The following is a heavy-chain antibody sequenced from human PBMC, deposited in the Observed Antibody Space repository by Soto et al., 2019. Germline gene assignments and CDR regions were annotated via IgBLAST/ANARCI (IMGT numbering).Heavy chain of an antibody. Sequence: EVQLVESGGGLVQPGGSLRLSCAASGFTFSSYWMSWVRQAPGKGLEWVANIKQDGSEKYYVDSVKGRFTISRDSAKNSLYLQMNSLRAEDTAVYYCARDQGSAYYYYDMDVWGQGTTVTVSS. J-gene: IGHJ6*02. CDR3: ARDQGSAYYYYDMDV. V-gene: IGHV3-7*01. CDR1: GFTFSSYW. CDR2: IKQDGSEK. D-gene: IGHD3-10*01.